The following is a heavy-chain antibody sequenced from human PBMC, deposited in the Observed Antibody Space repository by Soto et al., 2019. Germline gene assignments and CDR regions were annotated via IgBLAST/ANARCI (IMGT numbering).Heavy chain of an antibody. CDR2: IYDSGSA. CDR3: AREVRYQDGIGYYYYGMDV. J-gene: IGHJ6*02. D-gene: IGHD1-26*01. CDR1: GASISSGDYF. V-gene: IGHV4-30-4*01. Sequence: SETLSLTCTVSGASISSGDYFWSWIRQSPGKGLQWIGYIYDSGSAYYNPSLKSPVTMSVDTSKNQFSLQLSSLTAADTAVYYCAREVRYQDGIGYYYYGMDVWGQGTTVTVSS.